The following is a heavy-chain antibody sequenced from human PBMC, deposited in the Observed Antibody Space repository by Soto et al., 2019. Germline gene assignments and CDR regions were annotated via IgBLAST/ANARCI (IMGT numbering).Heavy chain of an antibody. CDR3: AARGVVVPAAMRGYGMDV. Sequence: GGSLRLSCAASGFTFSSYAMSWARQAPGKGLEWVSAISGSGGSTYYADSVKGRFTISRDNSKNTLYLQMNSLRAEDTAVYYCAARGVVVPAAMRGYGMDVWGQGTTVTVSS. J-gene: IGHJ6*02. V-gene: IGHV3-23*01. CDR1: GFTFSSYA. CDR2: ISGSGGST. D-gene: IGHD2-2*01.